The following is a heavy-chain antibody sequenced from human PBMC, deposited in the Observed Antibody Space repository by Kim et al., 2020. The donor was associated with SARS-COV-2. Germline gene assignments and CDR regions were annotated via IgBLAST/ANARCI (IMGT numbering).Heavy chain of an antibody. CDR1: GGSFSGYY. D-gene: IGHD3-22*01. CDR2: ITHRGST. CDR3: ARGPVPSVYSDY. Sequence: SETLSLTCAVYGGSFSGYYWSWIRQTPGKGLEWIGEITHRGSTNYNSSLKSRITMSVDTSKNQFSLNLRSVTAADTAVYYCARGPVPSVYSDYWGQGILV. V-gene: IGHV4-34*01. J-gene: IGHJ4*02.